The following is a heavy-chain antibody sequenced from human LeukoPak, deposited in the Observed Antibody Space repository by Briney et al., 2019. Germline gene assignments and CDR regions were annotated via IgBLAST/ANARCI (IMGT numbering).Heavy chain of an antibody. CDR2: IFNNGDT. J-gene: IGHJ4*02. Sequence: SETLSLTCSVSSASISDYYWSWARQPPGKSLEWIAVIFNNGDTKYNPSLKSRVTMSIATSKNQLSLNLPSVTAADTAVYYCARMSSDILTGYQPLDYWGQGTLVTVSS. CDR1: SASISDYY. CDR3: ARMSSDILTGYQPLDY. D-gene: IGHD3-9*01. V-gene: IGHV4-59*01.